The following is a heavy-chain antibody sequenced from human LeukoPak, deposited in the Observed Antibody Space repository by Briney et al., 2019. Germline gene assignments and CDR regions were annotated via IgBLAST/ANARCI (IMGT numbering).Heavy chain of an antibody. J-gene: IGHJ3*02. D-gene: IGHD1-14*01. V-gene: IGHV4-59*01. Sequence: PSETLSLTCTVSGGSISSDFWSWIRQSPGKGPEWIGYIHYSGSTNYNPSLKSRVTISVDTSKNQFSLRLSSVTAADTAVYYCARDRPLGTGDVFDIWGQGTMVTVSS. CDR3: ARDRPLGTGDVFDI. CDR2: IHYSGST. CDR1: GGSISSDF.